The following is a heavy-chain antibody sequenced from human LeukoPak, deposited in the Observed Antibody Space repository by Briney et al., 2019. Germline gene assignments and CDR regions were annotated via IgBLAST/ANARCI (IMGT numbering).Heavy chain of an antibody. Sequence: GGSLRLSCAASGFTFSSYAVHWVRQAPGKGLEWVAVISYDGSNKYYADSVKGRFTISRDNSKNTLYLQMNSLRAEDTAVYYCARASAYYYDSSGYYGFDYWGQGTLVTVSS. D-gene: IGHD3-22*01. J-gene: IGHJ4*02. CDR3: ARASAYYYDSSGYYGFDY. CDR1: GFTFSSYA. CDR2: ISYDGSNK. V-gene: IGHV3-30-3*01.